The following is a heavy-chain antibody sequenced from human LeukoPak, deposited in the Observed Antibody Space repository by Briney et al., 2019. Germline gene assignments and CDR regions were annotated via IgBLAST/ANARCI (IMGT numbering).Heavy chain of an antibody. CDR1: GGSISSYH. V-gene: IGHV4-59*08. CDR2: IHYSGST. D-gene: IGHD2-21*01. CDR3: ARSVSWGLLVRDDAFDI. Sequence: SETLSLTCTVSGGSISSYHWIWIRQPPGKGPEWIGYIHYSGSTNYNPSLKSRVTTSVDTSKKQFSLKLRSVTAADTAVYYCARSVSWGLLVRDDAFDIWGQGTMVTVSS. J-gene: IGHJ3*02.